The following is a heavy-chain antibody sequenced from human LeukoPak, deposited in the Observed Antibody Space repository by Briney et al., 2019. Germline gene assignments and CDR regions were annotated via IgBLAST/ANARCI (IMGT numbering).Heavy chain of an antibody. V-gene: IGHV3-23*01. CDR1: GFTFNSYA. CDR3: AKARADGSGYSD. J-gene: IGHJ4*02. Sequence: GRSLRLSCAASGFTFNSYAMSWVRQAPGKGLEWVSGISGSGGSTYYADSVKGRFTISRDNSRNTLYLQMNSLRAEDTAVYYCAKARADGSGYSDWGQGTLVTVSS. D-gene: IGHD3-22*01. CDR2: ISGSGGST.